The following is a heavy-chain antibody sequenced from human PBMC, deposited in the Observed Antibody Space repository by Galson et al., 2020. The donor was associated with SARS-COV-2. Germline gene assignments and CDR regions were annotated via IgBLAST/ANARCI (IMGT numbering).Heavy chain of an antibody. CDR3: ARDASWAMFGMDV. CDR1: GFTFSIYS. Sequence: GESLKISCEVSGFTFSIYSMNWVRQAPGKGLEWVSSISSSSDYIYYADSVKGRFTISRDNAKSSLYLQMSSLRAEDTAVYYCARDASWAMFGMDVWGQGTTVTVSS. V-gene: IGHV3-21*01. J-gene: IGHJ6*02. CDR2: ISSSSDYI. D-gene: IGHD1-26*01.